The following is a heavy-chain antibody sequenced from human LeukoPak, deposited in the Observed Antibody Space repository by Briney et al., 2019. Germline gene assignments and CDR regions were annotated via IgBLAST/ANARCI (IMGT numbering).Heavy chain of an antibody. CDR2: ISGSGGRT. D-gene: IGHD4-17*01. CDR3: AKDPLTTVTRDAFDI. Sequence: GGSLRLSCAASGFTFSSYAMSWVRQAPGKGLEWVSAISGSGGRTYYADSVKGRFSISRDNSKNTLYLQMNSLRAEDTAVYYCAKDPLTTVTRDAFDIWGQGTMVTVAS. V-gene: IGHV3-23*01. J-gene: IGHJ3*02. CDR1: GFTFSSYA.